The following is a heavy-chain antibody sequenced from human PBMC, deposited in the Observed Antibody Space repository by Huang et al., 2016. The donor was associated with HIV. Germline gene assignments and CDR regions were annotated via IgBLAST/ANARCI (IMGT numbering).Heavy chain of an antibody. CDR1: GVSISNSRYY. CDR3: SRQDEKGYCAGDCSNHYYFGLDV. J-gene: IGHJ6*02. Sequence: QLQLQESGPGLVKPSETLSLTCTVSGVSISNSRYYWGWIRQPPGKGLEYLGSIYYSGSTYYNPSLKSRITRSMDSSKNQFALKLNSVTAADTAVYYCSRQDEKGYCAGDCSNHYYFGLDVWGHGTTVTVS. V-gene: IGHV4-39*01. D-gene: IGHD2-21*02. CDR2: IYYSGST.